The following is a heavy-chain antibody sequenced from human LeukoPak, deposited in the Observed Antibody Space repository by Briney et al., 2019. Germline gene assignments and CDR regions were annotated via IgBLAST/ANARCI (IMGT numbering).Heavy chain of an antibody. V-gene: IGHV4-59*11. D-gene: IGHD6-6*01. CDR1: GGSISSHY. J-gene: IGHJ6*03. CDR3: AREVAARPYYYYYYMDV. Sequence: SETLSLTCTVSGGSISSHYWSWIRQPPGKGLEWIGYIYYSGSTNYNPSLKGRVTISVDTSKNQFSLKLSSVTAADTAVYYCAREVAARPYYYYYYMDVWGKGTTVTVSS. CDR2: IYYSGST.